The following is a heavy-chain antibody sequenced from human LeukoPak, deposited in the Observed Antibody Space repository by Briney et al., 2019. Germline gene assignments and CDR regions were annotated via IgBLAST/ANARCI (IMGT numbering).Heavy chain of an antibody. D-gene: IGHD5-18*01. V-gene: IGHV1-69*04. J-gene: IGHJ4*02. Sequence: GASVKVSCKASGGTFSSYAISWVRQAPGQGLGWMGRIIPILGIANYAQKFQGRVTITADKSTSTAYMELSSLRSEDTAVYYCARDSDTAMVTFDYWGQGTLVTVSS. CDR1: GGTFSSYA. CDR3: ARDSDTAMVTFDY. CDR2: IIPILGIA.